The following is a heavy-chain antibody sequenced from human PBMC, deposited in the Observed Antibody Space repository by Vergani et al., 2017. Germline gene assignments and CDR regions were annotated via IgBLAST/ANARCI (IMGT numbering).Heavy chain of an antibody. Sequence: QVQLVESGGGVVQPGRSLKLSCAASGFSFRSHAMHWVRQAPGKGLEWLSFLLFDGSNKKYADSGKGRFTISRDNSKNTLYLEMNNLKTEDTAVYYCARGSLSSDACGIWGHGTVVTVS. V-gene: IGHV3-30*04. J-gene: IGHJ3*02. CDR2: LLFDGSNK. CDR1: GFSFRSHA. CDR3: ARGSLSSDACGI.